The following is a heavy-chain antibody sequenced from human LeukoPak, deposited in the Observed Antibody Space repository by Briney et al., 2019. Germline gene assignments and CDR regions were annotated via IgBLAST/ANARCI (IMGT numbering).Heavy chain of an antibody. D-gene: IGHD1-26*01. CDR3: ASVTYSGLSPWDY. CDR1: GYTFTGYY. Sequence: GASVKVSCKASGYTFTGYYIHWVRQAPGQGLDWMGWINPNSGDTNYAQKFQDRVAMTRDPSISTAYMELSRLRSDDTAMYYCASVTYSGLSPWDYWGQGTLVTVSS. V-gene: IGHV1-2*02. J-gene: IGHJ4*02. CDR2: INPNSGDT.